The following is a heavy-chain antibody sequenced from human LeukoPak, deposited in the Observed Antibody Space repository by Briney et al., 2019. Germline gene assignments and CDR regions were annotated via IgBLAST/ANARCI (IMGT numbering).Heavy chain of an antibody. Sequence: PSETLSLTCAVYDESFSGYYCSWIRQPPRKGLEWIGEIDHSGSTNYNPSLQSRVTISVDTSKNQFSLKVSPVSAADTAVYYCARGNRPYGEHEAFDIWGHGTTVTVSP. CDR3: ARGNRPYGEHEAFDI. V-gene: IGHV4-34*01. D-gene: IGHD3-10*01. J-gene: IGHJ3*02. CDR1: DESFSGYY. CDR2: IDHSGST.